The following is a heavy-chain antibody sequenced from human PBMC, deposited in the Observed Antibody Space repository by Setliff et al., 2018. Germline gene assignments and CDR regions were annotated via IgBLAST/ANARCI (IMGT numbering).Heavy chain of an antibody. D-gene: IGHD3-22*01. Sequence: SVKVSCKASGGTFSSYAISWVRQAPGQGFEWMGGIIPVFGTADYAQKFQGRVTITADESTTTFYMEVSSLRSEDTAVYYCATETGGSGYYYWGQGTLVT. V-gene: IGHV1-69*13. CDR1: GGTFSSYA. CDR3: ATETGGSGYYY. CDR2: IIPVFGTA. J-gene: IGHJ4*02.